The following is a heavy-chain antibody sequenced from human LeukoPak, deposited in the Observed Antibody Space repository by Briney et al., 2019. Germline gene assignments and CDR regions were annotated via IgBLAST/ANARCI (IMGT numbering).Heavy chain of an antibody. D-gene: IGHD3-3*01. J-gene: IGHJ6*02. CDR1: GYTFTGYY. Sequence: GASVKVSCKASGYTFTGYYMHWVRQAPGQGLEWMGWINPNSGGTNYAQKFQGRVTMTRDTSISTAYMELSRLRSDDTAVYYCARDSLRFLEWLYYYGMDVWGQGTTVTVSS. V-gene: IGHV1-2*02. CDR2: INPNSGGT. CDR3: ARDSLRFLEWLYYYGMDV.